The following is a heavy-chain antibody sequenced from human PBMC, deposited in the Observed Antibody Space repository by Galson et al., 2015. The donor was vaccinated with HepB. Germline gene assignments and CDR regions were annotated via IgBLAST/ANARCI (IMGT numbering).Heavy chain of an antibody. CDR2: ISSTSYTI. D-gene: IGHD5-18*01. CDR3: ARDQAGYGYFDC. Sequence: SLRLSCAASGFTSSSYAMNWVRQAPGKGLEWVSYISSTSYTIYYADSVKGRFTISRDNAKNSLYLQMNSLRDEDTAVYYCARDQAGYGYFDCWGQGTLVTVSS. V-gene: IGHV3-48*02. J-gene: IGHJ4*02. CDR1: GFTSSSYA.